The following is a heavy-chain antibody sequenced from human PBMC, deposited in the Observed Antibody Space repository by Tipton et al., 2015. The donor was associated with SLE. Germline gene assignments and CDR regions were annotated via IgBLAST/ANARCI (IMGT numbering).Heavy chain of an antibody. V-gene: IGHV3-21*03. Sequence: GSLRLSCAASGFTFSSYSMNWVRQAPGKGLEWVSSISSSSSYIYYADSVKGRFTISRDNAKNSLYLQMNSLRAEDTAVYYCARGPPSTVYGWFDPWGQGTLVTVSS. CDR2: ISSSSSYI. J-gene: IGHJ5*02. CDR3: ARGPPSTVYGWFDP. D-gene: IGHD4-17*01. CDR1: GFTFSSYS.